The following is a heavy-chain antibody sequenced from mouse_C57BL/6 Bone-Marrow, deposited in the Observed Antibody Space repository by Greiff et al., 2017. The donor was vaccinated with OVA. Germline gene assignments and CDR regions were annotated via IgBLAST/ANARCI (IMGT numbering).Heavy chain of an antibody. J-gene: IGHJ1*03. V-gene: IGHV1-74*01. D-gene: IGHD1-1*01. CDR3: AIYYGSSYVWYFDV. CDR1: GYTFTSYW. CDR2: IHPSDSDT. Sequence: VQLKQPGAELVKPGASVKVSCKASGYTFTSYWMHWVKQRPGQGLEWIGRIHPSDSDTNHNQKFKGKATLTVDKSSSTAYMQLSSLTSEDSAVYYCAIYYGSSYVWYFDVWGTGTTVTVSS.